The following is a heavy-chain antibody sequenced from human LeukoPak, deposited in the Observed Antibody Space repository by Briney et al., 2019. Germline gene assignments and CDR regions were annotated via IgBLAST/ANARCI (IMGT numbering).Heavy chain of an antibody. D-gene: IGHD1-1*01. CDR3: ATTRLGLSGIY. CDR1: GFTFSRYA. V-gene: IGHV3-64*01. CDR2: ISSNGGST. Sequence: GGSLRLSRAASGFTFSRYAMHWVRQAPGKGLEYVSAISSNGGSTYYANPVKGRFTISRDNSKNTLYLQMGSLRAEDMAVYYCATTRLGLSGIYWGQGTLVTVSS. J-gene: IGHJ4*02.